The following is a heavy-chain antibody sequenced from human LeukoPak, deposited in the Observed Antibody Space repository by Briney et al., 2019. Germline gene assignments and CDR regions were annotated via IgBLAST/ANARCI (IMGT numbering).Heavy chain of an antibody. V-gene: IGHV3-23*01. CDR1: GFTFSSLA. CDR3: AKDARRSSGWYFFDH. J-gene: IGHJ4*02. CDR2: ISDSGGTT. Sequence: GGSLRLSCAGSGFTFSSLAMGWVRQAPGKGLEWVSVISDSGGTTYYADSVKGRFTISRGNSRNTLYLQMNSLRVEDTAVYYCAKDARRSSGWYFFDHWGQGTLVTVSS. D-gene: IGHD6-19*01.